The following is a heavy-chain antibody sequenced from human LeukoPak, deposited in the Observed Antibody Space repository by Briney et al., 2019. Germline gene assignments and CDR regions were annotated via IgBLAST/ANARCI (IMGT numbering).Heavy chain of an antibody. CDR1: GFTFSSYA. D-gene: IGHD4/OR15-4a*01. CDR3: AKDQSRMVPNLCYVDG. J-gene: IGHJ4*02. CDR2: ISGSGGST. V-gene: IGHV3-23*01. Sequence: GGSLRLSCAASGFTFSSYAMSWVGQAPGKGLEWVSGISGSGGSTYYADSVKGRFTISRDNSKNTLYLQMSSLRAEDTAVYYCAKDQSRMVPNLCYVDGWGQGTLVT.